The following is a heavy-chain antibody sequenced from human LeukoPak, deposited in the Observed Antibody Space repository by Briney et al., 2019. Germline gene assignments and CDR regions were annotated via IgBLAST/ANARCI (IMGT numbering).Heavy chain of an antibody. V-gene: IGHV1-69*04. Sequence: SVKVSCKASGGTFSSYATSWVRQAPGQGLEWMGRIIPILGIANYAQKFQGRVTITADKSTSTAYMELSSLRSEDTAVYYCARGSNWNHHPYWFDPWGQGTLVTVSS. CDR2: IIPILGIA. CDR3: ARGSNWNHHPYWFDP. J-gene: IGHJ5*02. CDR1: GGTFSSYA. D-gene: IGHD1-1*01.